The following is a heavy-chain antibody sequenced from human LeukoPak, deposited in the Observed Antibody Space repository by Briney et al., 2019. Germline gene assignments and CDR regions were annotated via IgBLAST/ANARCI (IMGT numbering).Heavy chain of an antibody. Sequence: GGFLRLSCAASGFTFSRAWMSWVRQAPGKGREWVANIKEDGSEDYYADSVKGRFAISKDNAKNSLYLQMNNLRAEDTAMYYCARDADGYEDWGQGTLVIVSS. CDR3: ARDADGYED. J-gene: IGHJ4*02. CDR2: IKEDGSED. V-gene: IGHV3-7*01. D-gene: IGHD5-24*01. CDR1: GFTFSRAW.